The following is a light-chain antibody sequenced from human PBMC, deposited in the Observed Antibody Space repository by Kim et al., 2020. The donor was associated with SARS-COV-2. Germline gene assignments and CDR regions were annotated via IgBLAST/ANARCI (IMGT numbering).Light chain of an antibody. V-gene: IGLV2-23*02. J-gene: IGLJ2*01. Sequence: QSALTQPASVSGSPGQSITISCTGTSSDVGSYNLVSWYQQHPGKAPKLMIYEVSKRPSGVSNRFSGSKSGNTASLTIPGLQAEDEADYYCCSYAGSSTSYVVFGGGTQLTVL. CDR1: SSDVGSYNL. CDR2: EVS. CDR3: CSYAGSSTSYVV.